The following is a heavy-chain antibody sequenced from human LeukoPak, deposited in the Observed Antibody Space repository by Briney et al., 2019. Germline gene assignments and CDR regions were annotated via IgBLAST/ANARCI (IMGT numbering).Heavy chain of an antibody. CDR1: GFTFSSYA. CDR3: ARSFRWAAGNPFDY. CDR2: ISYDGSNK. J-gene: IGHJ4*02. D-gene: IGHD6-13*01. Sequence: GGSLRLSCAASGFTFSSYAMHWVRQAPGKGLEWVAVISYDGSNKYYADSVKGRFTISRDNSKNTLYLQMNSLRAEDTAVYYCARSFRWAAGNPFDYWGQGTLVTVSS. V-gene: IGHV3-30-3*01.